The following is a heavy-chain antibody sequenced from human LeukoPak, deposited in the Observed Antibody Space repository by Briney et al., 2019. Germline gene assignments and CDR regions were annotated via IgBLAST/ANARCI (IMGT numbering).Heavy chain of an antibody. Sequence: PGGSLRLSCAASGFSFSNYGMYWVRQAPGKGLDWVALISYDGSQYYADPVQGRFTISRDKSKNTVHLQMNSLRTDDTAVYYCAKGRSGTAVAAPDYWGQGTLVTVSS. D-gene: IGHD6-19*01. CDR1: GFSFSNYG. CDR2: ISYDGSQ. CDR3: AKGRSGTAVAAPDY. J-gene: IGHJ4*02. V-gene: IGHV3-30*18.